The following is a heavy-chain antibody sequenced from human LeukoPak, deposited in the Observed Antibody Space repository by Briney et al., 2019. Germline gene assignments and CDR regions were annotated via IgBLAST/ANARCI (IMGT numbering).Heavy chain of an antibody. J-gene: IGHJ6*03. CDR2: ISSSGSTI. D-gene: IGHD3-3*01. V-gene: IGHV3-11*04. CDR1: GFTFSDYY. CDR3: ARGSLASGVVVYYYYYLDV. Sequence: PGGSLRLSCAASGFTFSDYYVSWIRQAPGKGLEWVSYISSSGSTIYYADSVKGRFTISRDNAKNSLFLQMNSLRAEDTAVYYCARGSLASGVVVYYYYYLDVWGKGTTVTVSS.